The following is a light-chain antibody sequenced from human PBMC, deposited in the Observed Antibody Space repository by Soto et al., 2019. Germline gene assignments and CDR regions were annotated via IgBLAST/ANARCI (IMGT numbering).Light chain of an antibody. V-gene: IGKV3-15*01. CDR3: HQYNFRPM. Sequence: TISVWASQSVSSSYLAWYQQKPGQAPRLLIYGTSTSATDIPARFSGSWSGSEFTLTISSLPSEDSAVYYCHQYNFRPMFGQGTKVDIK. CDR1: QSVSSSY. CDR2: GTS. J-gene: IGKJ1*01.